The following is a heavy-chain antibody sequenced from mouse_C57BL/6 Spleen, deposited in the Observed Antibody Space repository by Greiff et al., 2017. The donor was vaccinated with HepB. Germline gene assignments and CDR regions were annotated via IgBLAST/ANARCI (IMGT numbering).Heavy chain of an antibody. CDR3: AKIYSNYERYAMDY. D-gene: IGHD2-5*01. Sequence: VQLKESGPGLVQPSQSLSITCTVSGFSLTSYGVHWVRQSPGKGLEWLGVIWRGGSTDYNAAFMSRLSITKDNSKSQVFFKMNSLQADDTAIYYCAKIYSNYERYAMDYWGQGTSVTVSS. CDR1: GFSLTSYG. J-gene: IGHJ4*01. V-gene: IGHV2-5*01. CDR2: IWRGGST.